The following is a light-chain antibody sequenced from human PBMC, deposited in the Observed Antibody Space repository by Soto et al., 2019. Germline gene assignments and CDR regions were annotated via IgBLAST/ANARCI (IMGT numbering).Light chain of an antibody. CDR3: SSYIKTTTLYV. J-gene: IGLJ1*01. CDR2: EVT. CDR1: SSDVGGFDF. V-gene: IGLV2-14*01. Sequence: QSALTQPASVSGSPGQSITISCTGTSSDVGGFDFVSWFQRRPGKAPRLIIYEVTNRPSGISDRFSGSKSGNTASLTISGLQAEDEADYVCSSYIKTTTLYVFGSGTKVTVL.